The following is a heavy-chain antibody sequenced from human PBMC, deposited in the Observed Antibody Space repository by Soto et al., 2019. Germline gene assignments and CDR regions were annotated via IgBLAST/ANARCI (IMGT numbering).Heavy chain of an antibody. CDR1: GYTFSSYG. V-gene: IGHV1-18*04. D-gene: IGHD3-10*01. Sequence: QVQLVQSGAEVKKPGASVKVSCKAFGYTFSSYGISWVRQAPGQGLQWMGWISAYNGNTSYAQKLKDRVSMTTDTATSTAYLELRSLRSDDTAVYYCARVTLIRGVISPYNWFDPWGQGTLVTVSS. CDR3: ARVTLIRGVISPYNWFDP. CDR2: ISAYNGNT. J-gene: IGHJ5*02.